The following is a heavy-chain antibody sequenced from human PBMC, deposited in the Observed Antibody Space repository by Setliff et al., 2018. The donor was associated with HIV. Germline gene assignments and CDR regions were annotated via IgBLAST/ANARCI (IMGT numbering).Heavy chain of an antibody. CDR3: ARDIQAAGTGWFDP. V-gene: IGHV4-4*07. J-gene: IGHJ5*02. CDR2: IYASGST. D-gene: IGHD6-13*01. Sequence: SETLSLTCTVSGGSISSYYWSWIRQPAGKGLEWIGRIYASGSTNYNPSLKIRVTMSVDTSKNHFSLKLSSVTAADTAVYYCARDIQAAGTGWFDPWGQGTLVTVSS. CDR1: GGSISSYY.